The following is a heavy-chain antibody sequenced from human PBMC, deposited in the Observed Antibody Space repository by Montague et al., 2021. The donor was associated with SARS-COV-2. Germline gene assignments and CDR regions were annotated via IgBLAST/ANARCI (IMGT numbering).Heavy chain of an antibody. CDR3: ARLRDGVVPSPILGVGPYYSCYDMDV. D-gene: IGHD3-10*01. CDR2: INHGGST. Sequence: SETLSLTCAVHGTSFSGYYWNWIRQPPGKGLEWIGEINHGGSTKYSPSLKSRLPISADTSKNQFSLKLTSVAAADTAVYYCARLRDGVVPSPILGVGPYYSCYDMDVWGRGTTVTVSS. CDR1: GTSFSGYY. V-gene: IGHV4-34*01. J-gene: IGHJ6*03.